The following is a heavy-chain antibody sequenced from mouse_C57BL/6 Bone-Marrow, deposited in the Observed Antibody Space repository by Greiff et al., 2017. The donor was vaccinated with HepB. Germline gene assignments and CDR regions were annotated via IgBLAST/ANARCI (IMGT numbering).Heavy chain of an antibody. Sequence: EVQVVESGGDLVKPGGSLKLSCAASGFTFSSYGMSWVRQTPDKRLEWVATISSGGSYTYYPASVKGRFTISRDNAKNTLYLQMSSLKSEDTAMYYCARRNYHAMDDWGQGTSVTVSS. J-gene: IGHJ4*01. CDR2: ISSGGSYT. CDR1: GFTFSSYG. V-gene: IGHV5-6*01. CDR3: ARRNYHAMDD.